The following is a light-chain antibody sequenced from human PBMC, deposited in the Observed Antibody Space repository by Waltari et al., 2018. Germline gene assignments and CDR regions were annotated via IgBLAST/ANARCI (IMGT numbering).Light chain of an antibody. Sequence: EIVLTQSPGTLSLSPGERATPACRASQSVSSNYLAWYQQKPGQAPRLLIYGASSRATGIPDRFSGSGSGTDFTLAISRLKPEDFAEYYCQQYGNSPRTFGQGTKVEVK. J-gene: IGKJ1*01. V-gene: IGKV3-20*01. CDR3: QQYGNSPRT. CDR2: GAS. CDR1: QSVSSNY.